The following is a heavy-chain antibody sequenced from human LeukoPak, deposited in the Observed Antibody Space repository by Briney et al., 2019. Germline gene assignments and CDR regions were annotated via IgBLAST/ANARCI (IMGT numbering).Heavy chain of an antibody. Sequence: GESLKISCKGSGYNFINHWITWVRQLPGKGLEWMARIDPSDSYSNYSPSFQGHVTISADKSTNTAYLQWTTLRASDTAMYYCARPSRGGYLDLWGRGTLVTVSS. J-gene: IGHJ2*01. CDR3: ARPSRGGYLDL. CDR1: GYNFINHW. D-gene: IGHD3-16*01. V-gene: IGHV5-10-1*01. CDR2: IDPSDSYS.